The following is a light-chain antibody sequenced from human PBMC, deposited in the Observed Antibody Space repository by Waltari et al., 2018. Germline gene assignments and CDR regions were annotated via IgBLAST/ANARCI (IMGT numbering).Light chain of an antibody. Sequence: SYELTQPPSVSVSPGQTARLTFSGHDLPRKSAYWFQQKSGQAPRLVIYEDTKRPSGIPERFSGSSSGTVATLTITGAQVDDEADYYCYSSDSTGLRVFGGGTTVVVL. CDR1: DLPRKS. CDR3: YSSDSTGLRV. V-gene: IGLV3-10*01. CDR2: EDT. J-gene: IGLJ1*01.